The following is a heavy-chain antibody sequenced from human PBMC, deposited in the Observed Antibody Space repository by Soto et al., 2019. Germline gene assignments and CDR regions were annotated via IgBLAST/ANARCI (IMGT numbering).Heavy chain of an antibody. V-gene: IGHV3-30-3*01. CDR2: ISYDGSNK. CDR1: GFTFSTYA. D-gene: IGHD6-19*01. CDR3: ARAQWRPDY. J-gene: IGHJ4*02. Sequence: QVQLVESGGGVVQPGRSLRLSCAASGFTFSTYAMHWVRQAPGKGLEWVAIISYDGSNKYYADSVKGRFTISRDNSKNILYLQMNSLRVEDTAVYYCARAQWRPDYWGQGTLVTVSS.